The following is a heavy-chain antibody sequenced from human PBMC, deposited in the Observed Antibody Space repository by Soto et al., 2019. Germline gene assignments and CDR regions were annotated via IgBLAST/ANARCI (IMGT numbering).Heavy chain of an antibody. Sequence: QVQLVESGGGVVQPGRSLRLSCAASGFTFSSYAMHWVRQAPGKGLEWVAVISYDGSNKYYADSVKGRFTISRDNSTNTRYLQMNSLRAEDTAVYCWAIDQSPRGSWNDSWGQGTMVTVSS. CDR3: AIDQSPRGSWNDS. CDR1: GFTFSSYA. V-gene: IGHV3-30-3*01. D-gene: IGHD1-1*01. J-gene: IGHJ5*01. CDR2: ISYDGSNK.